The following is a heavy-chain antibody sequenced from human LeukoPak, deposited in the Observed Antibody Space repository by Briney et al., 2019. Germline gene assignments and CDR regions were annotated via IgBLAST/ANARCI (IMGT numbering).Heavy chain of an antibody. Sequence: GESLRLSCAASGFMFDQYTMYWVRQAPGKGLEWVSLISWDGGSTYYADSVKGRFIISRDNSKKSLLLQMNDLRPEDTAVYYCTTYIGYCSSTNCFEGRFDYWGQGTLVSVSS. CDR2: ISWDGGST. CDR3: TTYIGYCSSTNCFEGRFDY. V-gene: IGHV3-43*01. J-gene: IGHJ4*02. CDR1: GFMFDQYT. D-gene: IGHD2-2*01.